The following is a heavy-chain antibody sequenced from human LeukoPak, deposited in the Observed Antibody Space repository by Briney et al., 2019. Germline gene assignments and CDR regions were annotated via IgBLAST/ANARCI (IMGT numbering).Heavy chain of an antibody. Sequence: GGSLRLSCAASGFTFSSYGMHWVRQAPGKGLEWVAVISYDGSNKYYADSVKGRFTISRDNSKNTLYLQMNSLRAEDTAVYYCAKESSWEFDYWGQGTLVTVSP. CDR2: ISYDGSNK. V-gene: IGHV3-30*18. CDR1: GFTFSSYG. J-gene: IGHJ4*02. D-gene: IGHD6-13*01. CDR3: AKESSWEFDY.